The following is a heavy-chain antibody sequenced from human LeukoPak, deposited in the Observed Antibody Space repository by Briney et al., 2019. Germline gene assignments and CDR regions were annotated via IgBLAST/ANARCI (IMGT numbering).Heavy chain of an antibody. J-gene: IGHJ4*02. CDR3: ASNHCSGGSCYPYYFDY. CDR2: ISSSSSTI. D-gene: IGHD2-15*01. Sequence: PGGSLRLSCAASGFTFSSYSMNWVRQAPGKGLEWVSYISSSSSTIYYADSVKGRFTISRDNAKNTLYLQMNSLRAEDTAVYYCASNHCSGGSCYPYYFDYWGQGTLVTVSS. CDR1: GFTFSSYS. V-gene: IGHV3-48*04.